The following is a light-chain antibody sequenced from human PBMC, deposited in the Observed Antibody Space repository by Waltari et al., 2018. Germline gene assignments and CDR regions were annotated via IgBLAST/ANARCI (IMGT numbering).Light chain of an antibody. J-gene: IGLJ2*01. CDR3: AAWDDSLKGVI. Sequence: QSVLTQPPSVSEAPRQRVTISCSGSTSNIGNNAVNWYQQLPGKAPKLLIYYDDLLPSGVSDRFSGSKSGTSASLAFSGLQSEDEADYYCAAWDDSLKGVIFGGGTKLTVL. V-gene: IGLV1-36*01. CDR1: TSNIGNNA. CDR2: YDD.